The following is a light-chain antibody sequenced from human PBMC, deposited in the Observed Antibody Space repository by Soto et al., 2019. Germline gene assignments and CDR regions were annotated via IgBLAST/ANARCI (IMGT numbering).Light chain of an antibody. CDR2: GNS. V-gene: IGLV1-40*01. CDR3: QSYNSSMRVSV. Sequence: QAVVTQPPSVSWAQGQRVTISCTGSSSNIGAGYDVHWYQQLQGTAPKLRIYGNSNRPSGVPERFSGSMSVTSASLAITGLQAEDEADYYCQSYNSSMRVSVFGGGTKLTFL. J-gene: IGLJ2*01. CDR1: SSNIGAGYD.